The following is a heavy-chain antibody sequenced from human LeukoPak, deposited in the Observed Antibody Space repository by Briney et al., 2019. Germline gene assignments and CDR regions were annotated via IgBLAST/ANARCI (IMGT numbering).Heavy chain of an antibody. D-gene: IGHD5-24*01. CDR2: ISAYSGDP. CDR3: APYGADGLFPYYYFDY. V-gene: IGHV1-18*01. Sequence: ASVKVSCMASGFTMNNFYIAWVRQAPGQGLEWMGWISAYSGDPNYAQKFQGRVTLTTAYMELRNVRSDDTAVYYCAPYGADGLFPYYYFDYWGQGTLVTVSS. J-gene: IGHJ4*01. CDR1: GFTMNNFY.